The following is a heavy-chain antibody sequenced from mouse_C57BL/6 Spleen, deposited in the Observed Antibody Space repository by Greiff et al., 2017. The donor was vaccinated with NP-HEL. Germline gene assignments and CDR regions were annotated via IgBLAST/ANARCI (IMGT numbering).Heavy chain of an antibody. CDR3: ARGTTVDAYWYFDV. J-gene: IGHJ1*03. D-gene: IGHD1-1*01. Sequence: QVQLKQPGAELVRPGSSVKLSCKASGYTFTSYWMHWVKQRPIQGLEWIGNIDPSDSETHYNQKFKDKATLTVDKSSSTAYMQLSSLTSEDSAVYYCARGTTVDAYWYFDVWGTGTTVTVSS. CDR2: IDPSDSET. V-gene: IGHV1-52*01. CDR1: GYTFTSYW.